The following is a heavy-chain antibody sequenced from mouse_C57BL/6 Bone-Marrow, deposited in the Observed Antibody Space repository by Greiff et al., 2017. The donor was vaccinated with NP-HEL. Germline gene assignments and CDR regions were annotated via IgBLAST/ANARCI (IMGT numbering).Heavy chain of an antibody. CDR2: ISYDGSN. CDR1: GYSITSGYY. D-gene: IGHD1-1*01. V-gene: IGHV3-6*01. CDR3: ARGRYYGSSPAWFAY. Sequence: EVQLQESGPGLVKPSQSLSLTCSVTGYSITSGYYWNWIRQFPGNKLEWMGYISYDGSNNYNPSLKNRISINRDTSKNQFFLKLNSVTTEDTATYYCARGRYYGSSPAWFAYWGQGTLVTVSA. J-gene: IGHJ3*01.